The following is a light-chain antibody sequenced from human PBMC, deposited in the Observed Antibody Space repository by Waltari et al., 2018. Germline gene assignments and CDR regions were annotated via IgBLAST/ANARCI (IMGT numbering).Light chain of an antibody. CDR1: QSLLHSSGNTF. V-gene: IGKV2-28*01. CDR3: MQARQTPWT. J-gene: IGKJ1*01. Sequence: DIVMTQSPLPLSVTPGEPASISCRSSQSLLHSSGNTFLDWYLQKPGQSPQLLIYLVSIRASGVPERLSGSGSGTDFTLKISRVEAEDVGVYFCMQARQTPWTFGQGTKVEIK. CDR2: LVS.